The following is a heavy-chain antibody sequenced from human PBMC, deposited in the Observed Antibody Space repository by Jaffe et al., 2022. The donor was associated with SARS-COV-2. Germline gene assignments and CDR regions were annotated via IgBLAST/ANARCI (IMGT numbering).Heavy chain of an antibody. CDR2: IRGDSSAT. CDR1: GFTFSAYS. V-gene: IGHV3-48*02. CDR3: AREASSGSYLGD. Sequence: EVQLVESGGDLVQPGGSLRLSCAASGFTFSAYSLNWVRQAPGKGLEWISYIRGDSSATFYAGSVKGRFTVSRDNAKNSLYLEMKSLRDEDTAVYYCAREASSGSYLGDWGQGTLVTVSS. J-gene: IGHJ4*02. D-gene: IGHD3-10*01.